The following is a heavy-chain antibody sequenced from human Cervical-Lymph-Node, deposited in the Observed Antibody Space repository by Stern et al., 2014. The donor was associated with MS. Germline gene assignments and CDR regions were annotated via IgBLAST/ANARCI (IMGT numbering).Heavy chain of an antibody. J-gene: IGHJ3*02. CDR1: GFTFTSSA. Sequence: QLVESGPEVKKPGTSVKVSCKASGFTFTSSAVQWVRQARGQRLEWRGWIIVGSGNTNYAQKFQERVTITRDMYTSTAYMELSSLRSEDTAVYYCAAEPMYYSDSVGAFDIWGRGTMVTVSS. D-gene: IGHD3-22*01. V-gene: IGHV1-58*01. CDR2: IIVGSGNT. CDR3: AAEPMYYSDSVGAFDI.